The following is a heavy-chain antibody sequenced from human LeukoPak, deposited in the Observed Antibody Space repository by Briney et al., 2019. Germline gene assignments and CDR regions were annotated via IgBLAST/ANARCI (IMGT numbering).Heavy chain of an antibody. CDR2: ISIRSSSI. D-gene: IGHD3-9*01. Sequence: GGSLRLSCAASGFTFSSYSMNWVRQAPGKGLEWVSYISIRSSSIYYADSVKGRFTISRDNAKNSLYLQMNSLRDEDTAVYYCARGGVNYDILTGYWGDAFDIWGQGTMVTVSS. CDR1: GFTFSSYS. CDR3: ARGGVNYDILTGYWGDAFDI. J-gene: IGHJ3*02. V-gene: IGHV3-48*02.